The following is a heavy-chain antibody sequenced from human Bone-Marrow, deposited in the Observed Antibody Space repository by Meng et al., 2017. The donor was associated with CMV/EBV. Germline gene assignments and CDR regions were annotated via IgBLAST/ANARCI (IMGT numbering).Heavy chain of an antibody. Sequence: KASGYTFTTYGICWVRQAPGQGLEWMGWISAYNGNTNYAQKLQGRVSMTTDTSTSTAYMELRSLRSDDTAVYYCARRANWGSYWYFDLWGRGTLVTVSS. V-gene: IGHV1-18*01. J-gene: IGHJ2*01. CDR2: ISAYNGNT. D-gene: IGHD7-27*01. CDR3: ARRANWGSYWYFDL. CDR1: GYTFTTYG.